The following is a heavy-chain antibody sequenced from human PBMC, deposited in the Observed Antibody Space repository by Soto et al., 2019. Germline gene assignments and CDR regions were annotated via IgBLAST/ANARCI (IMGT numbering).Heavy chain of an antibody. D-gene: IGHD3-10*01. Sequence: SETQSPTCNVSGVSIRSYYWNWIRPPQGKTLEWIGDVYYSGSTNYNPSLKSRVTISVDMSRNQFSLKLNSVTAADTAVYYCARGSMVRGPTPFDYWGQGTLVTVSS. CDR3: ARGSMVRGPTPFDY. V-gene: IGHV4-59*01. CDR2: VYYSGST. J-gene: IGHJ4*02. CDR1: GVSIRSYY.